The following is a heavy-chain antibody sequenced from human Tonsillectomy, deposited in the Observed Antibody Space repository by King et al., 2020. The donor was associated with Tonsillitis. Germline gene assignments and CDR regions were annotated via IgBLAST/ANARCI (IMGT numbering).Heavy chain of an antibody. CDR1: GFTFSSYA. V-gene: IGHV3-21*06. D-gene: IGHD6-13*01. CDR3: APLRPEQQLVFDY. CDR2: ISSSGSYI. J-gene: IGHJ4*02. Sequence: VQLVESGGGLVKPGGSLRLSCEVSGFTFSSYAMNWVRQAPGKGLEWVSSISSSGSYIYYADSVKGRFTISRDNAKNSLYMQMNSLRAEDTAVYYCAPLRPEQQLVFDYWGQGTLVTVPS.